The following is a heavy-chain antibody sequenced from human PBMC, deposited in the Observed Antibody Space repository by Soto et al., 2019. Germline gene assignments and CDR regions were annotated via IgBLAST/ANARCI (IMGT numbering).Heavy chain of an antibody. D-gene: IGHD4-17*01. J-gene: IGHJ4*02. CDR1: GFTFSNAW. Sequence: EVQLVESGGGLVKPGGSLTLSCAASGFTFSNAWMNWVRQAPGKGLEWVGRIKSKTDGGTADYAAPVKGRFTISRADSKNALSLRMNSVETEDTAVYCCPTREYGDVGAHYWGQGTLVTVSS. CDR3: PTREYGDVGAHY. CDR2: IKSKTDGGTA. V-gene: IGHV3-15*07.